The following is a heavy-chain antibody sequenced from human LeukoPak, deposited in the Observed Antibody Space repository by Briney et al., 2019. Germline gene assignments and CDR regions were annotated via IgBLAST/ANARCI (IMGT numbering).Heavy chain of an antibody. V-gene: IGHV3-30*04. Sequence: GGSLRLSCAASGFTFSSYPMHWVRQAPGKGLEWVAVISFDRSNKYYADSVEGRFTISRDNSKNTLYLQMNSLRAGDTAVYYCARGKQWLALDPSFDYWGQGTLVTVSS. CDR2: ISFDRSNK. CDR3: ARGKQWLALDPSFDY. J-gene: IGHJ4*02. D-gene: IGHD6-19*01. CDR1: GFTFSSYP.